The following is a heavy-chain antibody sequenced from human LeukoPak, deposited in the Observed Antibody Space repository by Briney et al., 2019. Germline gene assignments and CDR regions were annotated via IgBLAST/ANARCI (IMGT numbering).Heavy chain of an antibody. CDR1: EFTFSSYE. Sequence: GGSLRLSCAASEFTFSSYEMNWVRQAPGKGLEWVSYISSSGSTIYYADSVKGRFTISRDNSKNTLYLQMNSLRAEDTAVYYCAKRYSSGWDSGSYEFGYWGQGTLVTVSS. D-gene: IGHD6-19*01. CDR2: ISSSGSTI. J-gene: IGHJ4*02. V-gene: IGHV3-48*03. CDR3: AKRYSSGWDSGSYEFGY.